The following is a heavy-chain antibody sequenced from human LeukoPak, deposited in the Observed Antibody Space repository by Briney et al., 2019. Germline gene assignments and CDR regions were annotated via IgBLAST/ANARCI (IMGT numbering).Heavy chain of an antibody. CDR3: ARVYYGGLSGFEY. CDR2: TYYTGGT. Sequence: KTSETLSLTCTVSGASISSGGYYWSWIRQLPGQGLEWIGYTYYTGGTYFNPSLKSRAAISIDTTGDQFSLNLHSVTAADTAVYYCARVYYGGLSGFEYWGQGTRVTVSS. J-gene: IGHJ4*02. CDR1: GASISSGGYY. V-gene: IGHV4-31*03. D-gene: IGHD4-23*01.